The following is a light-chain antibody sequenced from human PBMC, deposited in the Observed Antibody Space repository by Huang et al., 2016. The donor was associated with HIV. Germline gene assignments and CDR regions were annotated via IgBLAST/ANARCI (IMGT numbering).Light chain of an antibody. CDR2: DAS. CDR1: QSVRSY. CDR3: QQRSAWPLT. Sequence: EIVLTQSPATLSLSPGERATLSCRASQSVRSYLAWYQQKPGQAPRLLIYDASNRGTGIPARFSGSGSGTDFTLTISNLQSEDFAVYYCQQRSAWPLTFGGGTKVEI. V-gene: IGKV3-11*01. J-gene: IGKJ4*01.